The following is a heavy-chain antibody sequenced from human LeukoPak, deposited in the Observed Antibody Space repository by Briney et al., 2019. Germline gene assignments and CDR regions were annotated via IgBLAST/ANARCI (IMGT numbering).Heavy chain of an antibody. V-gene: IGHV4-59*01. CDR2: IYYSGST. CDR3: AREVRSYYGATIDY. J-gene: IGHJ4*02. Sequence: PSETLSLTCSVSGGSISSYYWSWIRQPPGKGLEWIGYIYYSGSTNYNPSLKSRVTISVDTSKNQFSLKLSSVTAADTAVYYCAREVRSYYGATIDYWGQGTLVTVSS. CDR1: GGSISSYY. D-gene: IGHD3-10*01.